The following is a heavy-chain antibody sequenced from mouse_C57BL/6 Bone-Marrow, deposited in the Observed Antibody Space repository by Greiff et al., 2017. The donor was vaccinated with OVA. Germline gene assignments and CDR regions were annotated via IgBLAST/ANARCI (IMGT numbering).Heavy chain of an antibody. J-gene: IGHJ3*01. CDR3: ARHGPIYDDYSY. V-gene: IGHV5-6*01. Sequence: EVHLVESGGDLVKPGGSLKLSCAASGFTFSSYGMSWVRQTPDKRLEWVATISSGGSYTYYPDSVKGRFTISRDNAKNTLYLQMSSLKSEDTAMYYCARHGPIYDDYSYWGQGTLVTVSA. CDR2: ISSGGSYT. D-gene: IGHD2-4*01. CDR1: GFTFSSYG.